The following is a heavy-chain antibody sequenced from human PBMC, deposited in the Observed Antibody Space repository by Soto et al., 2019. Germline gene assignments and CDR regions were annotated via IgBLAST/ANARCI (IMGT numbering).Heavy chain of an antibody. CDR2: IYHSGST. D-gene: IGHD2-2*01. V-gene: IGHV4-30-2*02. Sequence: SETLSLTCAVSGGSISSGGYSWSWIRQPPGKGLEWIGYIYHSGSTYYNPSLKSRVTISVDRSKNQFSLKLSSVTAADTAVYYCAKERAVPGGDYYGMDVWGQGTTVTVSS. CDR1: GGSISSGGYS. J-gene: IGHJ6*02. CDR3: AKERAVPGGDYYGMDV.